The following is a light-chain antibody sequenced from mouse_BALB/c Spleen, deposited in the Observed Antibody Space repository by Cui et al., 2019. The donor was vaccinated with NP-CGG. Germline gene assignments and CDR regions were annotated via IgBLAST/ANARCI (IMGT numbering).Light chain of an antibody. V-gene: IGLV1*01. CDR3: ALWYSNHWV. Sequence: ALVTPYSPLTTSPGETVTLTCRSSTGAVTTSNYANWVQEKPDHLFTGLIGGTNNRAPGVPARFSGSLIGDKAALTITGAQTEDEAIYFCALWYSNHWVFGGGTKLTVL. CDR1: TGAVTTSNY. CDR2: GTN. J-gene: IGLJ1*01.